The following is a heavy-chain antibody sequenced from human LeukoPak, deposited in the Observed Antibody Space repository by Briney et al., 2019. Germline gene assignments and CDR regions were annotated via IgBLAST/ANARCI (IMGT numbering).Heavy chain of an antibody. V-gene: IGHV3-21*01. CDR3: ARKMTGSDFDY. CDR2: ISSSSSYI. D-gene: IGHD3-9*01. Sequence: GGSLLLSCAASCFTFSTYAMNWVRQAPGEGLEWASSISSSSSYIYYAASVKGRFTISRDNAKNSLYLQMNSLRAEDTAVYYCARKMTGSDFDYWGQGTLVTVSS. CDR1: CFTFSTYA. J-gene: IGHJ4*02.